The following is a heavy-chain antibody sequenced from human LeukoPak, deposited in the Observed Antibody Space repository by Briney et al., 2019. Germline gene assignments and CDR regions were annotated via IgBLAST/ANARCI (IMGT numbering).Heavy chain of an antibody. CDR1: GGSFSSYA. Sequence: ASVKVSCKGSGGSFSSYAIGWVRHGPGQGLGLMGWIGAYYGYTNYAQQLQGRVTMTTDPSTSTAYLELGSLRSDDTAVYYCARDRKYYYDSSGSYYFDYWGQGTLVSVSS. CDR2: IGAYYGYT. V-gene: IGHV1-18*01. D-gene: IGHD3-22*01. J-gene: IGHJ4*02. CDR3: ARDRKYYYDSSGSYYFDY.